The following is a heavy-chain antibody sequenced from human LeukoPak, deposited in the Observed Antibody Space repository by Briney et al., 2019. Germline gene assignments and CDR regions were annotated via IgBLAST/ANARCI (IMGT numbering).Heavy chain of an antibody. CDR2: ISSSSSTI. Sequence: GGSLRLSCAASGFTFSSYSMNWVRQAPGKGLEWVSYISSSSSTIYYADSVKGRFTISRDNAKNSLYLQMNSLRAGDTAVYYCASLWEIDYWGQGTLVTVSS. CDR3: ASLWEIDY. D-gene: IGHD3-10*01. CDR1: GFTFSSYS. V-gene: IGHV3-48*01. J-gene: IGHJ4*02.